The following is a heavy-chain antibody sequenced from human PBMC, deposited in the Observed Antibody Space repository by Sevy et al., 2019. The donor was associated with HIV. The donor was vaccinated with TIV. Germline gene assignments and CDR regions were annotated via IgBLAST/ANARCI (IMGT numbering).Heavy chain of an antibody. CDR3: ARDLVGVYCDGDCYSAGNFDY. CDR1: GGSISSYY. CDR2: IHYSGST. Sequence: SETLSLTCTVSGGSISSYYWSWIRQHPGKGLEWIGYIHYSGSTYYNPSLKSRVSTSVDTSKNQFSLKLSSVTAADTAVYYCARDLVGVYCDGDCYSAGNFDYWGQGTLVTVSS. J-gene: IGHJ4*02. V-gene: IGHV4-31*03. D-gene: IGHD2-21*02.